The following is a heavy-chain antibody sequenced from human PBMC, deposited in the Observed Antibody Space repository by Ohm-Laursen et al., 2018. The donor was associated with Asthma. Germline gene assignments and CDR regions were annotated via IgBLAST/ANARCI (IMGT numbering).Heavy chain of an antibody. Sequence: SLRLSCAASGFTFDDYAMHWVRQAPGKGLEWVSGISWNSGSIGYADSVKGRFTISRDNAKNSLYLQMNSLRAEDTALYYCAKDLHDLRGMGVWGQGTTVTVSS. CDR3: AKDLHDLRGMGV. D-gene: IGHD3-3*01. J-gene: IGHJ6*02. CDR1: GFTFDDYA. CDR2: ISWNSGSI. V-gene: IGHV3-9*01.